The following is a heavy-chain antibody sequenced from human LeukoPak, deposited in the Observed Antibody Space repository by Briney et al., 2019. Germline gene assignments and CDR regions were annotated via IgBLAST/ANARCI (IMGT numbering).Heavy chain of an antibody. V-gene: IGHV3-74*01. J-gene: IGHJ4*02. CDR3: AKGLYHYYGSGSYTLDS. CDR1: GFTFSSYW. CDR2: INSDGSST. D-gene: IGHD3-10*01. Sequence: PGGSLRLSCAASGFTFSSYWMHWVRQAPGKGLVWVSRINSDGSSTSYADSVKGRFTISRDNAKNTLYLQMTSLRVDDTAIYYCAKGLYHYYGSGSYTLDSWGQGTLVTVPS.